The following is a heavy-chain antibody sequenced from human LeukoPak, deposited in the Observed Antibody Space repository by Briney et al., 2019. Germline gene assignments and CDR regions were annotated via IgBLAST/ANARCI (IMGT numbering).Heavy chain of an antibody. CDR2: INHSGST. Sequence: PSETLSLTCAVYGGSFSGDYWSWIRQPPGKGLEWIGEINHSGSTNYNPSLKSRVTISVDTSKNQFSLKLSSVTAADTAVYYCAREGSGNTAMAAPDYWGQGTLVTVSP. CDR3: AREGSGNTAMAAPDY. J-gene: IGHJ4*02. CDR1: GGSFSGDY. V-gene: IGHV4-34*01. D-gene: IGHD5-18*01.